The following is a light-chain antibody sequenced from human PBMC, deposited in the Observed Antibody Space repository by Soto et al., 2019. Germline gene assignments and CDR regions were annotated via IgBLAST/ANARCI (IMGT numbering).Light chain of an antibody. CDR1: QTISSW. CDR3: QHSNTYTIT. V-gene: IGKV1-5*03. J-gene: IGKJ5*01. CDR2: KAS. Sequence: EIQMTQSPSTLSGSVGDSVAIPCRASQTISSWLAWYQTKPGKDPKLLIYKASTLKSGVPSRFSGSASGTEFNLTISRLQTDDFATYYCQHSNTYTITFRQATRLEIK.